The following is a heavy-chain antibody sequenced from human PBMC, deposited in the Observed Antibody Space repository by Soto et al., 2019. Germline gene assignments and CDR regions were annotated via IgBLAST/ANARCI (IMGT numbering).Heavy chain of an antibody. V-gene: IGHV3-48*04. CDR1: GLTFSSYA. CDR2: ITSSASST. Sequence: GGSLRLSCAASGLTFSSYAISWVRHAPRQGLGWVSYITSSASSTCYAASVRGRFTISRDNTKSSQYLQKNSLRAEDTVVYYCARDEAVAGFFRYWGQGTLVSAAS. CDR3: ARDEAVAGFFRY. J-gene: IGHJ4*01. D-gene: IGHD6-19*01.